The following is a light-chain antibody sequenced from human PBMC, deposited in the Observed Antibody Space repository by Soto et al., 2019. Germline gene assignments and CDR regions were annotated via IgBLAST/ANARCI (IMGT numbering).Light chain of an antibody. CDR3: SSYTSSSTYV. V-gene: IGLV2-14*01. CDR1: SSDIGGYSY. CDR2: EVS. Sequence: QSVLTQPASVSGSPGQSITISCTGTSSDIGGYSYVSWYQQHPGKAPKLMISEVSNRPSGVSSRFSGSKSGNTASLTISGLQAEDEADYYCSSYTSSSTYVFGSGTKVTVL. J-gene: IGLJ1*01.